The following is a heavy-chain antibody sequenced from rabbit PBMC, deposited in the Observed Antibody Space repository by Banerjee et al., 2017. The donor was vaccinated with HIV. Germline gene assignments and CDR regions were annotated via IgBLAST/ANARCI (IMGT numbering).Heavy chain of an antibody. J-gene: IGHJ4*01. CDR2: IYGGSSGST. CDR1: GFSFSSSYY. CDR3: ARRGPYTYGYAGYAYANL. D-gene: IGHD6-1*01. Sequence: QSLEESGGDLVKPGASLTLNCTASGFSFSSSYYMCWFRQAPGKGLEWSACIYGGSSGSTSYASWAKGRFTISKTASTSVTLQMTSLTAADTATYFCARRGPYTYGYAGYAYANLWGPGTLVTVS. V-gene: IGHV1S40*01.